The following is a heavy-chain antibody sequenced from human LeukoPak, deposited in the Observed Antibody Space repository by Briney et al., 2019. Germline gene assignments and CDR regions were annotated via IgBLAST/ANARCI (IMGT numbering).Heavy chain of an antibody. CDR2: INPDSGGT. Sequence: ASVKVSCKASGYTFTGHHMHWVRQAPGQGLELMGWINPDSGGTRSAQNFQGRVTMTRATSITTVYMELSRLGSDDTAVYYCARHSSSYLDYWGQGTLVAVSS. J-gene: IGHJ4*02. V-gene: IGHV1-2*02. CDR1: GYTFTGHH. D-gene: IGHD6-13*01. CDR3: ARHSSSYLDY.